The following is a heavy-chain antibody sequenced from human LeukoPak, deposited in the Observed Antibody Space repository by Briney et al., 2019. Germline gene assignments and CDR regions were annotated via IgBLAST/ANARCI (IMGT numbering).Heavy chain of an antibody. Sequence: SETLSLTCTVSGGSISSSFYYWGWIRQPPGKGLEWIGSIYHSGSTYYNPSLKSRVTISVDTSRSQFSLNLSSVTAADTAVYYCARLGYSYGARNKVFDYWGQGTLVTVSS. D-gene: IGHD5-18*01. CDR2: IYHSGST. CDR3: ARLGYSYGARNKVFDY. J-gene: IGHJ4*02. CDR1: GGSISSSFYY. V-gene: IGHV4-39*01.